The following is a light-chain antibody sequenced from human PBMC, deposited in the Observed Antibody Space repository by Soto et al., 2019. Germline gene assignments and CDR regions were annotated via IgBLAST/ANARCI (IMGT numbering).Light chain of an antibody. CDR2: KAS. CDR1: ESISSW. J-gene: IGKJ1*01. CDR3: QQYSAKWT. Sequence: DIQMSQSPSIVYASVGDRVTITCRASESISSWLAWFQQKPGKAPKLLIQKASILESGVPSRFSGSESGTEFTLTISSLQPDDFATYFCQQYSAKWTFGQGTKVEIK. V-gene: IGKV1-5*03.